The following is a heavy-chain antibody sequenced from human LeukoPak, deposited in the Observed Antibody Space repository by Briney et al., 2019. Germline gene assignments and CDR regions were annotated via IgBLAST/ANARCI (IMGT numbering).Heavy chain of an antibody. CDR3: ARWLAAHWYFDL. J-gene: IGHJ2*01. CDR1: RFTFSNYN. Sequence: PGGSLRLSCAASRFTFSNYNMNWVRQAPGKGLEWVSYISISTSTTYYANSVKGRFTISRDNAKNSLYLQMNNLRAEDTAVCYCARWLAAHWYFDLWGRGTLVTVSS. D-gene: IGHD6-19*01. V-gene: IGHV3-48*04. CDR2: ISISTSTT.